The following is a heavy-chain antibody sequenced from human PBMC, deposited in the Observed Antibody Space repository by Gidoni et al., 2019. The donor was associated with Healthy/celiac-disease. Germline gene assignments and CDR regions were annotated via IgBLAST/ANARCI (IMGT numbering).Heavy chain of an antibody. V-gene: IGHV4-4*07. CDR1: GGSIRRYY. J-gene: IGHJ4*02. Sequence: QVQLQESGPGLVKPSETLSLTCTVSGGSIRRYYWSWIRQPAGKGLEWIGRIYTSGSTNYNPSLKSRVTMSVDTSKNQFSLKLSSVTAADTAVYYCARAPYYDSSGYYFDVLDYYFDYWGQGTLVTVSS. CDR2: IYTSGST. CDR3: ARAPYYDSSGYYFDVLDYYFDY. D-gene: IGHD3-22*01.